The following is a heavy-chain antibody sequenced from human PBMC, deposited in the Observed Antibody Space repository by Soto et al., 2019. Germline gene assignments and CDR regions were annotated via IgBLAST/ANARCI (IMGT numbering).Heavy chain of an antibody. CDR2: INPNIGCT. V-gene: IGHV1-2*02. CDR3: ARDGSTYEPNDY. CDR1: GYTFTGYY. D-gene: IGHD4-4*01. J-gene: IGHJ4*02. Sequence: ASVKVSCKASGYTFTGYYMHWVRQAPGQGLEWMGWINPNIGCTNYAQRFQGRVTMTRDTSISTAYMELSRLRSDDTAAYYCARDGSTYEPNDYWGQGTLVTVSS.